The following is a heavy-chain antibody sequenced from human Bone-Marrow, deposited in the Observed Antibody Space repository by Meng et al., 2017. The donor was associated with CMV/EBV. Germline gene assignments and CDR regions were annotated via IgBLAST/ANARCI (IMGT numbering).Heavy chain of an antibody. CDR1: GFTFSSYA. D-gene: IGHD4-17*01. CDR3: AKWGGDYGDG. V-gene: IGHV3-30*04. J-gene: IGHJ4*02. CDR2: ISYDGSSK. Sequence: GESLKISCAASGFTFSSYAMHWVRQAPGKGLEWVAVISYDGSSKYYADSEKGRFTISRDNSKNTLYLQMNSLRAEDTAVYYCAKWGGDYGDGWGQGTLVTVSS.